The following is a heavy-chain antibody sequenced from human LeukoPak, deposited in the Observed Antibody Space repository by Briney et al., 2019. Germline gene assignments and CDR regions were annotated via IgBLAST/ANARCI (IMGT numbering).Heavy chain of an antibody. CDR3: ARDGECGGSRYFGYYFDY. Sequence: GRSLRLSCAASGFTFSSYAMHWVRQAPGKGLEWVAVISYDGSNKYYADSVKGRFTISRDNSKNTLYLQMNSLRAEDTAVYYCARDGECGGSRYFGYYFDYWGQGTLVTVSS. J-gene: IGHJ4*02. D-gene: IGHD2-15*01. CDR2: ISYDGSNK. CDR1: GFTFSSYA. V-gene: IGHV3-30-3*01.